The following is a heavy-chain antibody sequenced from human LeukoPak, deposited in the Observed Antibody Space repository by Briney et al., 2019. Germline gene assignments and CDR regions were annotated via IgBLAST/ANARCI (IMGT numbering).Heavy chain of an antibody. D-gene: IGHD5-18*01. V-gene: IGHV4-59*01. CDR1: GGSISSYY. CDR3: ARDGDSYGFAY. Sequence: SETLSLTCTVSGGSISSYYWSWIRQPPGKGLEWIGYIYYSGTTNYNPSLKSRVTISVDTSKNQFFLKLSSVTAADTAVYYCARDGDSYGFAYWGQGTLVTVSS. J-gene: IGHJ4*02. CDR2: IYYSGTT.